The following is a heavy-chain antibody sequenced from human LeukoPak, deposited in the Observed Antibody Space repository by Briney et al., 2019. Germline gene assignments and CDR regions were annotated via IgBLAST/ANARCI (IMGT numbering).Heavy chain of an antibody. Sequence: AGGSLRLSCAASGFTFSSYAMSWVRQAPGKGLDWVSAISGSGGSTYYADSVEGRFTISRDNSKNTLYLQMNSLRAEDTAVYYCAKSSLTMVRGVIIPWFDPWGQGTLVTVSS. J-gene: IGHJ5*02. D-gene: IGHD3-10*01. CDR3: AKSSLTMVRGVIIPWFDP. CDR1: GFTFSSYA. V-gene: IGHV3-23*01. CDR2: ISGSGGST.